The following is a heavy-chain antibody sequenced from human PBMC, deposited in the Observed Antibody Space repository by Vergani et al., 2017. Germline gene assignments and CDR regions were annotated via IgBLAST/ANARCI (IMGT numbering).Heavy chain of an antibody. D-gene: IGHD5-12*01. Sequence: EVQLLESGGGFAQPGGSLRLSCAASGFTFRNYAMTWVRQAPGKGLEWVSIISDNVGTTYYADSVKGRFTISRANSKDTLYLQMNSLRAEDTAVYYCTKGSRGYTGYFFDYWGQGTLATVSS. V-gene: IGHV3-23*01. J-gene: IGHJ4*02. CDR2: ISDNVGTT. CDR3: TKGSRGYTGYFFDY. CDR1: GFTFRNYA.